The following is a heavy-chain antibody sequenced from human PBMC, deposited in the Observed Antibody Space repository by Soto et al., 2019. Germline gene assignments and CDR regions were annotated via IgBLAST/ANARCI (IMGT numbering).Heavy chain of an antibody. D-gene: IGHD3-16*01. Sequence: QVQLQESGPGLVKPSETLSLTCTVSGGSISSYYWSWIRQPPGKGLEWIGYIYYSGSTNYNPSLKIRVTISVDPSKNQFSLKLSSVTAADTAVYYCARRYGGNFDYWGQGTLVTVSS. V-gene: IGHV4-59*01. CDR3: ARRYGGNFDY. CDR2: IYYSGST. CDR1: GGSISSYY. J-gene: IGHJ4*02.